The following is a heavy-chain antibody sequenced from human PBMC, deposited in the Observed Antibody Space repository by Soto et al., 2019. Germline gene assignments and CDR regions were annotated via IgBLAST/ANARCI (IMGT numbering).Heavy chain of an antibody. Sequence: QVQLVESGGGVVQPGRSLRLSCAASGFIFSSFGMHWVRQAPGKGLEWVAHIWYDGSNRYYADSVKGRFTISRDNSRNTLYLQMNSLRAEDTAVYHCVRDLLGSGGHFDYWGQGTLFTVSS. V-gene: IGHV3-33*01. CDR2: IWYDGSNR. CDR3: VRDLLGSGGHFDY. CDR1: GFIFSSFG. J-gene: IGHJ4*02. D-gene: IGHD7-27*01.